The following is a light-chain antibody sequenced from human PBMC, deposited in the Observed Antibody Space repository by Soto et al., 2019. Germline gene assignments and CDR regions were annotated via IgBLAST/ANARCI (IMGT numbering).Light chain of an antibody. CDR2: SSS. CDR3: QQYGRSPTWT. CDR1: QTISGTY. Sequence: NLLTQSPGTLSLSPGERATLSCRASQTISGTYFAWYQQKPGQAPRLLIYSSSSRAAGVSDRFSGSGSGTDFSLTISRLEPEDFAMYYCQQYGRSPTWTFGQGTKVDIK. V-gene: IGKV3-20*01. J-gene: IGKJ1*01.